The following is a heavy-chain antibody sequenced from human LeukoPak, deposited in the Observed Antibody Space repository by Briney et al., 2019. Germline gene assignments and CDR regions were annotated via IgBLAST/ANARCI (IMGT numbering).Heavy chain of an antibody. CDR2: ISGSGDST. D-gene: IGHD1-26*01. CDR1: GFTFSTYS. J-gene: IGHJ3*02. V-gene: IGHV3-23*01. CDR3: LSGSYADI. Sequence: GGSLRLSCAASGFTFSTYSMNWVRQAPGKGLEWVSTISGSGDSTYYVDSVKGRFTISRDNSKNTLYLQMNSLRAEDTAVYYALSGSYADIWGQGTMVTVSS.